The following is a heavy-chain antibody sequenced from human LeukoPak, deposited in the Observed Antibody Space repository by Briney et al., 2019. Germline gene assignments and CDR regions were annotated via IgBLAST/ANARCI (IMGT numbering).Heavy chain of an antibody. CDR3: ARQVDTTMALPDY. J-gene: IGHJ4*02. D-gene: IGHD5-18*01. V-gene: IGHV1-18*01. CDR2: ISTYNYNI. Sequence: ASVKVSCKTSGYTFVSYGVSWVRQAPRQRLEWMGWISTYNYNIYFAQKFRGRITLTKDTSTSTVYMELRNLRSDDSAIYYCARQVDTTMALPDYWGQGTLVTVSS. CDR1: GYTFVSYG.